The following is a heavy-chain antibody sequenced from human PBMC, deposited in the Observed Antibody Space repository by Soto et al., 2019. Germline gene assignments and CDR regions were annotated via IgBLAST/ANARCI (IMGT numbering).Heavy chain of an antibody. D-gene: IGHD1-1*01. CDR3: ARDPIQLERLNGMDV. CDR1: GGTFSSYA. Sequence: VASVKVSCKASGGTFSSYAISWVRQAPGQGLEWMGGIIPIFGTANYAQKFQGRVTITADKSTSTAYMELSSLRSEDTAVYYCARDPIQLERLNGMDVWGQGTTVTVSS. J-gene: IGHJ6*02. V-gene: IGHV1-69*06. CDR2: IIPIFGTA.